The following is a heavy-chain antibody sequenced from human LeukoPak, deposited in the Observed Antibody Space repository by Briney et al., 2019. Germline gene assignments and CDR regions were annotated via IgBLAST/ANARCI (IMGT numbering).Heavy chain of an antibody. V-gene: IGHV3-74*01. D-gene: IGHD6-25*01. CDR2: INSDGTTT. J-gene: IGHJ1*01. Sequence: GGSLRLSCAASGFTFSSYGMHWVRQAPGKGLVWVSRINSDGTTTHYAGSVKGRFTISRDNAKNTVYLQMNSLRVEDTAVYYCARVSGPSSFWGQGTLVTVSS. CDR1: GFTFSSYG. CDR3: ARVSGPSSF.